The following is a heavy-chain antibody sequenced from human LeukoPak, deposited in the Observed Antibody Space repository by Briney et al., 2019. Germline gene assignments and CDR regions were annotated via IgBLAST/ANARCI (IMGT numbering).Heavy chain of an antibody. CDR2: ISAYNGNT. D-gene: IGHD2-2*01. J-gene: IGHJ4*02. V-gene: IGHV1-18*01. CDR3: AREGASSTSCYGCFDY. CDR1: GYTFTSYG. Sequence: ASVKVSCKASGYTFTSYGISWVRQAPGQGLEWMGWISAYNGNTNYAQKLQGRVTMTTDTSTSTAYMELRSLRSDDTAVYYCAREGASSTSCYGCFDYWGQGTLVTVSS.